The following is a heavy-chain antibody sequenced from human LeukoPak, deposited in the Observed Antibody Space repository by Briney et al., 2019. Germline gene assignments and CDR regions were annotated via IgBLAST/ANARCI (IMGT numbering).Heavy chain of an antibody. Sequence: GGSLRLSCAASGFTVSSNYMGWVRQAPGKGLEWVSVIYSGGSTYYADSVKGRFTISRHNSKNTLYLQMNSLRAEDTAVYYYARVPYGDYYFDYWGQGTLVTVSS. V-gene: IGHV3-53*04. CDR3: ARVPYGDYYFDY. D-gene: IGHD4-17*01. CDR1: GFTVSSNY. CDR2: IYSGGST. J-gene: IGHJ4*02.